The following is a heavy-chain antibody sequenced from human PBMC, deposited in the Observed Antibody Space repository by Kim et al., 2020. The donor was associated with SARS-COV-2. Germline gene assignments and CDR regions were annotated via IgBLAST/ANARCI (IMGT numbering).Heavy chain of an antibody. CDR1: YYSITSTYY. V-gene: IGHV4-38-2*02. D-gene: IGHD4-17*01. Sequence: SETLSLTCTVSYYSITSTYYWGWIRQPPGKGLEWIGSIFHYGGTYYNPSLKSRVTISVDTSKNQFSLNMNYVTAADTAVYYCTREIAGTTVDYWGQGTLV. CDR3: TREIAGTTVDY. J-gene: IGHJ4*02. CDR2: IFHYGGT.